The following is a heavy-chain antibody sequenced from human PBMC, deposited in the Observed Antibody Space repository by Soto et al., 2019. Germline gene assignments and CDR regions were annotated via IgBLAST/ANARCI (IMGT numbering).Heavy chain of an antibody. CDR2: INPNSGGT. J-gene: IGHJ5*02. CDR3: ARGRAIFGVVILIAAFDP. Sequence: ASVKVSCKASGYTFTGYYMHWVLQAPGQGLEWMGWINPNSGGTNYAQKFQGWVTMTRDTSISTAYMELSRLRSDDTAVYYCARGRAIFGVVILIAAFDPWGQGTLVTVSS. CDR1: GYTFTGYY. D-gene: IGHD3-3*01. V-gene: IGHV1-2*04.